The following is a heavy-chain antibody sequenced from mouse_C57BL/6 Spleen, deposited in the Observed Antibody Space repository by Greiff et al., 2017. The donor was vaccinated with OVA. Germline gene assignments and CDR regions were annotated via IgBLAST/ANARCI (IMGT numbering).Heavy chain of an antibody. V-gene: IGHV1-55*01. CDR2: IYPGSGST. Sequence: VQLQQPGAELVKPGASVKMSCKASGYTFTSYWITWVKQRPGQGLEWIGDIYPGSGSTNYNEKFKSKATLTVDTSSSTAYMQLSSLTSEDSAVYYCARDDYDDGGYCFDYWGQGTTLTVSS. CDR1: GYTFTSYW. D-gene: IGHD2-4*01. CDR3: ARDDYDDGGYCFDY. J-gene: IGHJ2*01.